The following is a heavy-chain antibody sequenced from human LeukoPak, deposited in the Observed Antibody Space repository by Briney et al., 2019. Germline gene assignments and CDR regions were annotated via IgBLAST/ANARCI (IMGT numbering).Heavy chain of an antibody. Sequence: QPGGSLRLSCATSGFTLSNYWMHWVRHARGKGRVWVSGINGEGSRTKYEDSAKGRFTVSRDNAKNTLYLQMNSLRAEDTAVYYCASPYSSGLWGQGTLVTVSS. D-gene: IGHD6-25*01. V-gene: IGHV3-74*03. CDR3: ASPYSSGL. CDR2: INGEGSRT. J-gene: IGHJ1*01. CDR1: GFTLSNYW.